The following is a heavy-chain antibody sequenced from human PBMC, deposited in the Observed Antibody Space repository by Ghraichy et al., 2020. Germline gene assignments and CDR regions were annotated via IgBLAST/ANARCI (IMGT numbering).Heavy chain of an antibody. CDR2: TSGSGGTT. D-gene: IGHD2-15*01. J-gene: IGHJ4*02. V-gene: IGHV3-23*01. CDR1: GFTFSSYA. Sequence: LTCAASGFTFSSYAMSWVRQAPGKGLEWVSSTSGSGGTTFYAESVKGRFTISRDNSKNTLYLQMISLRAEDTAVYYCAKRHCSGGSCYSFFDQWGQGTLVTVSS. CDR3: AKRHCSGGSCYSFFDQ.